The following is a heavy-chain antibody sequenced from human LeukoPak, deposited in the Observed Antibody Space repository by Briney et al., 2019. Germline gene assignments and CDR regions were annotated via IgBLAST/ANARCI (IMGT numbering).Heavy chain of an antibody. Sequence: SVKVSCKASGGTFISYAISWVRQAPGQGLEWMGGIIPIFGTANYAQKFQGRVTITADESTSTAYMELSSLRSEDTAVYYCARGSRAMRGYSGYGYYYYYGMDVWGQGTTVTVSS. CDR1: GGTFISYA. CDR2: IIPIFGTA. D-gene: IGHD5-12*01. CDR3: ARGSRAMRGYSGYGYYYYYGMDV. V-gene: IGHV1-69*13. J-gene: IGHJ6*02.